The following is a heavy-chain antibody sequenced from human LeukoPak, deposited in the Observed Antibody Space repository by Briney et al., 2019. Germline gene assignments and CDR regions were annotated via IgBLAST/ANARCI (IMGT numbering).Heavy chain of an antibody. CDR3: ARSESSGWYDFDY. V-gene: IGHV4-31*03. Sequence: SQTLSLTCTVSGGSISSGGYYWSWIRQHPGKGLEWIGYIYYSGSTYYNPSLKSRVTISVDKSKNQFSLKLSSVTAADTAVYYCARSESSGWYDFDYWGQGTLVTVSS. CDR2: IYYSGST. CDR1: GGSISSGGYY. J-gene: IGHJ4*02. D-gene: IGHD6-19*01.